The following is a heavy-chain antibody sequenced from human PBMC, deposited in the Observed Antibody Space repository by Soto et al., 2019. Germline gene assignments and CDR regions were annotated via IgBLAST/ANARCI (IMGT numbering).Heavy chain of an antibody. CDR3: AKRPHSSNWYIDAFDI. V-gene: IGHV3-23*01. CDR1: GFTCSSYA. D-gene: IGHD6-13*01. Sequence: EVQLLESGGGLVQPGGSLRLSCAASGFTCSSYAMSWVRQAPGKGLEWVSAISGSGGSTYYADSVKGRFTISRDNSKNTLYLQMKSLRAEDTDVYYCAKRPHSSNWYIDAFDIWGQGTMVTVSS. J-gene: IGHJ3*02. CDR2: ISGSGGST.